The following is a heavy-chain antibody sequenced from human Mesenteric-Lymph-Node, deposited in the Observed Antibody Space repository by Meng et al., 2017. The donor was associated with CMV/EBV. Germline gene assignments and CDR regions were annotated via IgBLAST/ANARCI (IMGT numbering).Heavy chain of an antibody. V-gene: IGHV4-61*05. J-gene: IGHJ6*02. D-gene: IGHD6-19*01. CDR3: ARADYSSGWSDYYYGMDV. Sequence: GSLRLSCTVSGGSISSSSYYWGWIRQPPGKGLEWIGYIYYSGSTNYNPSLKSRVTISVDTSKNQFSLKLSSVTAADTAVYYCARADYSSGWSDYYYGMDVWGQGTTVTVSS. CDR1: GGSISSSSYY. CDR2: IYYSGST.